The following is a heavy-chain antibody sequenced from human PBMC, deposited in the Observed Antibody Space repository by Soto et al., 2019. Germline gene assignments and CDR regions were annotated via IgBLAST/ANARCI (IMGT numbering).Heavy chain of an antibody. V-gene: IGHV4-59*01. Sequence: SETLSLTCTVSGGSISSYYWSWIRQPPGKGLEWIGYIYYSGSTNYNPSLQNRVTISIDTSKNQVSLKVNSVTAADTAVYYCARDHPHSYGVYYFDYWRQGTPVTVS. D-gene: IGHD5-18*01. CDR2: IYYSGST. CDR1: GGSISSYY. CDR3: ARDHPHSYGVYYFDY. J-gene: IGHJ4*02.